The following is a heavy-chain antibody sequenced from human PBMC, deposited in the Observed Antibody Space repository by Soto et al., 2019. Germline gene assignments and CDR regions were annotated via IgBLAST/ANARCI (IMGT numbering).Heavy chain of an antibody. Sequence: PSETLSLTCTVSGGSISSYYWSWIRQPPGKGLEWIGYIYYSGSTNYSPSLKSRVTISVDTSKNQFSLKLSSVTAADTAVYYCARDQLENYYYYGMDVWGQGTTVTVSS. V-gene: IGHV4-59*01. CDR1: GGSISSYY. D-gene: IGHD6-6*01. J-gene: IGHJ6*02. CDR3: ARDQLENYYYYGMDV. CDR2: IYYSGST.